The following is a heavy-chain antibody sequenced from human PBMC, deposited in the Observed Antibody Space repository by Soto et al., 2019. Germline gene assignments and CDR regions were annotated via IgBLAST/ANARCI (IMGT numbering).Heavy chain of an antibody. CDR2: IKQDGSEE. CDR1: GFTFSSYW. D-gene: IGHD3-10*01. J-gene: IGHJ6*02. CDR3: ARIASSGRGGDV. Sequence: EVQLVESGGGLVQPGGSLRLSCVDSGFTFSSYWMSWVRQAPVKGLEWVGNIKQDGSEENYVDSVKGRFTISRDNAKNSRYLPMNSLRAEDTAVYYCARIASSGRGGDVWGQGTTVVVSS. V-gene: IGHV3-7*01.